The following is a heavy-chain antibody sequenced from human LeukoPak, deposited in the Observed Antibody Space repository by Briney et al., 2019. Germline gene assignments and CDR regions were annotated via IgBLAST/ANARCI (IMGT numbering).Heavy chain of an antibody. CDR1: GGTFSSYA. CDR2: IIPIFGTA. CDR3: ARGLLSLYSSSWSAPFDY. J-gene: IGHJ4*02. D-gene: IGHD6-13*01. V-gene: IGHV1-69*13. Sequence: SVKVSCKASGGTFSSYAISWVRQAPGQGLEWMGGIIPIFGTANYAQKFQGRVTITADESTSTAYMELSSLRSEDTAVYYCARGLLSLYSSSWSAPFDYWGQGTLVTVSS.